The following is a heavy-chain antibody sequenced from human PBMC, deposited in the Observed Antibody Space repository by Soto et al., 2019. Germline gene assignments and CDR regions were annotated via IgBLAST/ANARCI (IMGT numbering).Heavy chain of an antibody. Sequence: GESLKISCKGSGYNFHTYWIAWVRQMPGKGLEWMGFIYPHDSDTRYSPSFRGQVTISADKSINTAYLQWTSLKASDTAIYYCARPTDYHYGMQVWGQGTTVTVSS. J-gene: IGHJ6*02. CDR2: IYPHDSDT. CDR3: ARPTDYHYGMQV. V-gene: IGHV5-51*01. CDR1: GYNFHTYW. D-gene: IGHD4-17*01.